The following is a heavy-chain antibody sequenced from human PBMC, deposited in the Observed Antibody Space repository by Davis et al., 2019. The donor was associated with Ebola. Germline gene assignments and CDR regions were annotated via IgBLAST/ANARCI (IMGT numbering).Heavy chain of an antibody. J-gene: IGHJ4*02. D-gene: IGHD2-2*01. CDR2: ISGSGGST. CDR1: GFTFSSYA. CDR3: ARRCSSTSCDQDFDY. V-gene: IGHV3-23*01. Sequence: GESLKISCAASGFTFSSYAMSWVRQAPGKGLEWVSAISGSGGSTYYADSVKGRFTISRDNSKNTLYLQMNSLRAEDTAVYYCARRCSSTSCDQDFDYWGQGTLVTVSS.